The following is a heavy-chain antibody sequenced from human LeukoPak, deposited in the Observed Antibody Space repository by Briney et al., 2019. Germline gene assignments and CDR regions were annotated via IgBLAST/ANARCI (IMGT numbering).Heavy chain of an antibody. J-gene: IGHJ5*02. CDR1: GFSISSSSYY. D-gene: IGHD1-1*01. CDR2: IYYSGST. Sequence: SETLSLTCTVSGFSISSSSYYWGWLRQPPGKGLEWIVSIYYSGSTYYKASVKSIVTILVDTSKNQVSLKLSSVTAADTAVYYCARVSRVAADDPEVRDNWFDPWGQGTLVTVSS. V-gene: IGHV4-39*07. CDR3: ARVSRVAADDPEVRDNWFDP.